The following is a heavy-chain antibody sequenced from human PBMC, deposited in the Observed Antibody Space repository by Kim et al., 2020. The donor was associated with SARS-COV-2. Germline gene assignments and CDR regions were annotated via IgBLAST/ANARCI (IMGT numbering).Heavy chain of an antibody. D-gene: IGHD3-10*01. CDR1: GYTFTSYY. CDR3: ARPRRGVEGDGSTGYFDY. V-gene: IGHV1-46*01. Sequence: ASVKVSCKASGYTFTSYYMHWVRQAPGQGLEWMGIINPSGGSTSYAQKFQGRVTMTRDTSTSTVYMELSSLRSEDTAVYYCARPRRGVEGDGSTGYFDYWGQGTLVTVSS. J-gene: IGHJ4*02. CDR2: INPSGGST.